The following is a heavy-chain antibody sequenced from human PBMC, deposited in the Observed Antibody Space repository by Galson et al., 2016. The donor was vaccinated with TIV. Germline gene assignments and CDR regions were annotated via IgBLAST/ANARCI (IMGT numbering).Heavy chain of an antibody. J-gene: IGHJ6*02. Sequence: SVKVSCKASGYPFSAYYIHWVRQAPGQGLEWMGWINPYSADTNYAQRFQGRVSMTRDTSISTAYMELSRLRSDDTAVFFCARGFNYGFDFYYGMDVWGQGTTVTVSS. CDR1: GYPFSAYY. D-gene: IGHD5-18*01. CDR2: INPYSADT. V-gene: IGHV1-2*02. CDR3: ARGFNYGFDFYYGMDV.